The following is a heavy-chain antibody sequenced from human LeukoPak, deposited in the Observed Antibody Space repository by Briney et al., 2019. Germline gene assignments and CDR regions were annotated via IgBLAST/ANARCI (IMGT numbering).Heavy chain of an antibody. CDR2: ISGSGGST. CDR3: ARGTGGGYFDY. Sequence: GGSLRLSCAASGFTFSIFEMNWVRQAPGKGLEWVSAISGSGGSTYYADSVKGRFTIPRDNSKNTLYLQMNSLRAEDTAVYYCARGTGGGYFDYWGQGTLVTVSS. J-gene: IGHJ4*02. V-gene: IGHV3-23*01. CDR1: GFTFSIFE. D-gene: IGHD2-8*02.